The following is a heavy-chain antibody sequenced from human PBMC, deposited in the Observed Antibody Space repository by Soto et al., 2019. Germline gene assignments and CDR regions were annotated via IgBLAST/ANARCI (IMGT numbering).Heavy chain of an antibody. Sequence: SETLSLTCTVSGDSVSRGSSHWNWLRQPPGKGLEWIGYIYSSGSTSYNPSLKSRVTISVDTSKNQFSLKLRSVTAADTAVYYCASLINAAFDFWGQGTLVTVS. CDR2: IYSSGST. CDR1: GDSVSRGSSH. D-gene: IGHD3-10*01. CDR3: ASLINAAFDF. V-gene: IGHV4-61*01. J-gene: IGHJ4*02.